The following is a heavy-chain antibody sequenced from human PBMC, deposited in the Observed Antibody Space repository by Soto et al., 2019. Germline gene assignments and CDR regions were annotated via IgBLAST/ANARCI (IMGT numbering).Heavy chain of an antibody. Sequence: GGSLRLSCAASGFTFSSYGMHWVRQAPGKGLEWVAVISYDGSNKYYADSVKGRFTISRDNSKNTLYLQMNSLRAEDTAVYYCAKTLAATTHCFDYWGQGTLVTVSS. J-gene: IGHJ4*02. CDR2: ISYDGSNK. CDR3: AKTLAATTHCFDY. CDR1: GFTFSSYG. V-gene: IGHV3-30*18. D-gene: IGHD2-15*01.